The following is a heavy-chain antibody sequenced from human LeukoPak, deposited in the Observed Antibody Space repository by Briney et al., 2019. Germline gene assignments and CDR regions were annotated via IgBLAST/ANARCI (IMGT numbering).Heavy chain of an antibody. J-gene: IGHJ5*02. CDR3: ARITIYGDYVRSWFDP. V-gene: IGHV1-69*01. D-gene: IGHD4-17*01. CDR1: GGTFGSYA. Sequence: SVKVSCKASGGTFGSYAISWVRQAPGQGLEWMGGIIPIFGTANYAQKFQGRVTITADESTSTAYMELSSLRSEDTAVYYCARITIYGDYVRSWFDPWGQGTLVTVSS. CDR2: IIPIFGTA.